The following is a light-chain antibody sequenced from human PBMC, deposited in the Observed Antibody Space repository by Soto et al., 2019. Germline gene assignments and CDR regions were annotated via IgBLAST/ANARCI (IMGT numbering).Light chain of an antibody. CDR2: DVS. Sequence: QSALTQPPSVSGSPGQSITISCTGTSSDVGGYNYVSWYQQHPGKAPKLMIYDVSNRPSGVSNRFSGSKSGNTASLTISGLQAEDDADYYCSSFTSSNTVIFGGGTKLTVL. CDR1: SSDVGGYNY. V-gene: IGLV2-14*01. CDR3: SSFTSSNTVI. J-gene: IGLJ2*01.